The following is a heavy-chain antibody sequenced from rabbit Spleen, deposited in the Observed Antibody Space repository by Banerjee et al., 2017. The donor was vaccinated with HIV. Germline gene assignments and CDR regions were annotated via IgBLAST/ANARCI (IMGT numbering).Heavy chain of an antibody. V-gene: IGHV1S45*01. CDR3: SRDSGSSFSSYGMDL. CDR2: IDGGNSGWT. CDR1: GFDLSSYYY. D-gene: IGHD8-1*01. Sequence: QEQLEESGGGLVKPEGSLTLTCKASGFDLSSYYYMCWVRQAPGKGLEWIACIDGGNSGWTYYASWAKGRVTLSKSSATTVALQMTSLTAADTATFFCSRDSGSSFSSYGMDLWGQGTLVTVS. J-gene: IGHJ6*01.